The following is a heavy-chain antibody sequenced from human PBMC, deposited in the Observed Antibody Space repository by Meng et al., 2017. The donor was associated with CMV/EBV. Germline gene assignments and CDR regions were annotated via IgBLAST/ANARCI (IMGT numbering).Heavy chain of an antibody. CDR1: GFTFSSYS. V-gene: IGHV3-21*01. J-gene: IGHJ5*02. CDR2: ISSTSSYL. CDR3: VGGDYGERPVGA. D-gene: IGHD4-17*01. Sequence: GESLKISCAASGFTFSSYSMTWVRQAPGRGLEWVSSISSTSSYLYYADSVQGRFTISRDNAKNSLYLQMNSLRAEDTAVYFCVGGDYGERPVGAWGQGTLVTVSS.